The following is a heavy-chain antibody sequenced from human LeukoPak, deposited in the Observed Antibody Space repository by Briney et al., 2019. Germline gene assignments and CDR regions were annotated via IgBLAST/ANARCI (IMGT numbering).Heavy chain of an antibody. D-gene: IGHD2-15*01. CDR2: IIPIFGTA. J-gene: IGHJ4*02. Sequence: ASVKVSCKASGGTFGSYAISWVRQAPGQGLEWMGGIIPIFGTANYAQKFQGRVTITADESTSTAYMELSSLRSEDTAVYYCARDSTRSGPDSAIDYWGQGTLVTVSS. CDR3: ARDSTRSGPDSAIDY. V-gene: IGHV1-69*13. CDR1: GGTFGSYA.